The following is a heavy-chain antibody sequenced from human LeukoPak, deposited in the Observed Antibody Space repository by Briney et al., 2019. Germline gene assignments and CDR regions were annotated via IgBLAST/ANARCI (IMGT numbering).Heavy chain of an antibody. V-gene: IGHV1-69*04. CDR3: ARDRYYDSRGRYYFDY. D-gene: IGHD3-22*01. CDR2: IIPILGIA. Sequence: SVNASSNVSGVTPTSDAISGGRQTPGQGLEWMGRIIPILGIANYTQKFQGRVTITADKSTSTAYMELSSLRSEDTAVYYCARDRYYDSRGRYYFDYWGQGTLVTVSS. CDR1: GVTPTSDA. J-gene: IGHJ4*02.